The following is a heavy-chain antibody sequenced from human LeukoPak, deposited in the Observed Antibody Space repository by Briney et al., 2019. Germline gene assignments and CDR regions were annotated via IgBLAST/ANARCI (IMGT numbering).Heavy chain of an antibody. D-gene: IGHD6-19*01. CDR3: ARDDPYSSGWYIVFDI. V-gene: IGHV3-30*19. Sequence: PGGSLRLSCAASGFPFRSYGMHWVRQAPGKGLEWVSFISYDGANKYYADSVKGRFTISRDNSKNTLYLQMNSLRAEDTAVYYCARDDPYSSGWYIVFDIWGQGTMVTVSS. J-gene: IGHJ3*02. CDR1: GFPFRSYG. CDR2: ISYDGANK.